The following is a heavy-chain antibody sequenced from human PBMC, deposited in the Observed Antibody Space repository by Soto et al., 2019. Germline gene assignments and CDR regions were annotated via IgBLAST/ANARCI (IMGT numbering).Heavy chain of an antibody. CDR2: IIPILGIA. V-gene: IGHV1-69*02. Sequence: QVQLVQSGAEVKKPGSSVKVSCKASGGTFSSYTISWVRQAPGQGLEWMGRIIPILGIANYAQKFQGRVTITSDKSTSTAYMELSSLRSEDTAVYYCASNPDCSSTSCYVFNWFDPWGQGTLVTVSS. CDR1: GGTFSSYT. J-gene: IGHJ5*02. D-gene: IGHD2-2*01. CDR3: ASNPDCSSTSCYVFNWFDP.